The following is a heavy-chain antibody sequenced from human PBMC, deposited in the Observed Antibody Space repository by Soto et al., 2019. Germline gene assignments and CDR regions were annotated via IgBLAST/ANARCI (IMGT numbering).Heavy chain of an antibody. CDR2: IYASGTT. CDR1: GGSIGSFY. D-gene: IGHD3-3*02. Sequence: LETLPLTCTVSGGSIGSFYWSWIRQPPGGTLEWIGYIYASGTTTYNPSLESRVTMSVDMPNNEFSLDLTSVTAADTAVYYCARSHSFDGSIYHYYFDFWGQGTLVTVSS. CDR3: ARSHSFDGSIYHYYFDF. V-gene: IGHV4-59*01. J-gene: IGHJ4*02.